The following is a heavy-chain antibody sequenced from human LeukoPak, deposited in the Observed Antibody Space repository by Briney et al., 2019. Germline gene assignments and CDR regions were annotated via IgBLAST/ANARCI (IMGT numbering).Heavy chain of an antibody. CDR3: AKDLGRVGATSGPGWFDP. V-gene: IGHV3-23*01. CDR1: GFIFRSYA. Sequence: GGSLRLSCAASGFIFRSYAMSWVRQAPGKGLEWVSAMSGSGNSTNYADSVKGRFTISRDNSKNTLYLQMNSLRVEDTAVYYCAKDLGRVGATSGPGWFDPWGQGTLVTVFS. D-gene: IGHD1-26*01. J-gene: IGHJ5*02. CDR2: MSGSGNST.